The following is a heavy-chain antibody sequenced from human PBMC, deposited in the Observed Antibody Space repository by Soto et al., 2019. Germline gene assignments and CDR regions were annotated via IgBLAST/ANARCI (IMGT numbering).Heavy chain of an antibody. CDR2: FDPEDGET. CDR1: GHTLTELS. Sequence: ASVKVSCKVSGHTLTELSMHWVRQAPGKGLEWMGGFDPEDGETIYAQKFQGRVTMTEDTSTDTAYMELSSLRSEDTAVYYCATAVSKRTWFDPWGQGTLVTVSS. V-gene: IGHV1-24*01. J-gene: IGHJ5*02. CDR3: ATAVSKRTWFDP.